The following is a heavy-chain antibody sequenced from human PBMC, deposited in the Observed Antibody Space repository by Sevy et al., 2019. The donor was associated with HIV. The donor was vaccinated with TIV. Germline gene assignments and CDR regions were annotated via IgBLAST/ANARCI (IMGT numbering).Heavy chain of an antibody. D-gene: IGHD2-2*01. CDR2: ITSGSTYI. Sequence: GGSLRLSCVASGFTFNSYTMNWVRQAPGKGLEWVSSITSGSTYIYYADSVKGRFTISRDNAKNSLYLQINSLRAEDTAVYYCARDGGCSSTSCLLYFDYWGQGSLVTVSS. V-gene: IGHV3-21*01. J-gene: IGHJ4*02. CDR3: ARDGGCSSTSCLLYFDY. CDR1: GFTFNSYT.